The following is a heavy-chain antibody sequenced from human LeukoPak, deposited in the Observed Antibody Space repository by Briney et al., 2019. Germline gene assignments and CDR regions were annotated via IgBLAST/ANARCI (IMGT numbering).Heavy chain of an antibody. CDR3: ARDMVRGVKAYLSWFDP. V-gene: IGHV4-4*07. CDR1: DDSISSYY. J-gene: IGHJ5*02. D-gene: IGHD3-10*01. CDR2: MYVSGST. Sequence: SETLSLTCTVSDDSISSYYWSWIRQPAGKGLEWIGRMYVSGSTNYNPSLKSRVTMSVDTSKNQFSLKMTSVTAADTAFYYCARDMVRGVKAYLSWFDPWGQGILVTVST.